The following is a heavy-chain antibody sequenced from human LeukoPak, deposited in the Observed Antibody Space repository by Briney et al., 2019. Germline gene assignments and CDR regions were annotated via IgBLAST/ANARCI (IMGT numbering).Heavy chain of an antibody. CDR1: GDSVSSNTPA. Sequence: LSQTLSLTCAISGDSVSSNTPAWNWIRQSPSRGLEWLGRTYYRSKWYNDYAVSVRSRITINPDTAKNQFSLQLNSVTPEDTAAYYCARQQRGAFDYWGQGTLVTVSS. CDR3: ARQQRGAFDY. V-gene: IGHV6-1*01. CDR2: TYYRSKWYN. J-gene: IGHJ4*02. D-gene: IGHD6-13*01.